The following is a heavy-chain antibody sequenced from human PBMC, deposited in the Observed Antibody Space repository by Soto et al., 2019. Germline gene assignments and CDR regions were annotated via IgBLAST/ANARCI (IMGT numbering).Heavy chain of an antibody. J-gene: IGHJ4*02. D-gene: IGHD3-22*01. V-gene: IGHV4-4*02. CDR1: GGSISSSNW. CDR3: ARLGDYYQAFDY. CDR2: IYYSGTT. Sequence: SETLSLTCAVSGGSISSSNWWSWVRQPPGKGLEWIGEIYYSGTTSYNPSLKSRVTVSVDTSKNQFSLNLSSVTAADTAVYYCARLGDYYQAFDYWGQGTLVTVSS.